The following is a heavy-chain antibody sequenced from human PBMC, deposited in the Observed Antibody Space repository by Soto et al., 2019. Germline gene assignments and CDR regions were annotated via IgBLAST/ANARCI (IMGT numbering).Heavy chain of an antibody. CDR1: DDSMSRSNFY. D-gene: IGHD6-19*01. J-gene: IGHJ1*01. V-gene: IGHV4-39*01. CDR2: LHYGGST. CDR3: SRRDGEVAGTEH. Sequence: QLQLQESGPGLVKPSETLSLTCTVPDDSMSRSNFYWGWIRQPPGKGLEWIGSLHYGGSTYSNPSLKSRFTISADTSKNQLSLKLRSVTATDTAVYYCSRRDGEVAGTEHWGQGALVIVSS.